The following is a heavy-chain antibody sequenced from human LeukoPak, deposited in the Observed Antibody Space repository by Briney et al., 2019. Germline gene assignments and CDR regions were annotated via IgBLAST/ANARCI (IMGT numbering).Heavy chain of an antibody. Sequence: GGSLRLSCAASEFTFSRYWMHWVRQAPGKGLVWVARIISDGSYTNYADSVKGRFTISRDNAKNTLYLQMNSLRAEDTAFYYCARVSDISVAAYFDYWGQGTLVTVSS. D-gene: IGHD6-19*01. CDR1: EFTFSRYW. CDR2: IISDGSYT. V-gene: IGHV3-74*01. J-gene: IGHJ4*02. CDR3: ARVSDISVAAYFDY.